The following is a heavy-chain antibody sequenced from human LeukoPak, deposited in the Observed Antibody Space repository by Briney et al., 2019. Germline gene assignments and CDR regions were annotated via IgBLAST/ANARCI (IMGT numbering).Heavy chain of an antibody. J-gene: IGHJ4*02. D-gene: IGHD3-3*01. CDR3: ARGYYDFWSGYYGNFDY. CDR2: IKQDGSEK. V-gene: IGHV3-7*01. Sequence: GGSLRLSCAASGFTFSSYWMSWVRQAPGKGLEWVANIKQDGSEKYYVDSVKGRFTISGDNAKNSLYLQMNSLRAEDTAVYYCARGYYDFWSGYYGNFDYWGQGTLVTVSS. CDR1: GFTFSSYW.